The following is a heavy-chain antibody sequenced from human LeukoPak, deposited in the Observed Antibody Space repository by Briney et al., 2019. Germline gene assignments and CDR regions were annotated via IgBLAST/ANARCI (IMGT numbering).Heavy chain of an antibody. Sequence: GGSLRLSCSASGFTFSSYAMHWVCQAPGKGLEYVSAISSNGGSTYYADSVKGRFTISRDNSKNTLYLQMSSLRAEDTAVYYCVKDLGMVRGVKQTDYWGQGTLVTVSS. J-gene: IGHJ4*02. CDR1: GFTFSSYA. D-gene: IGHD3-10*01. CDR2: ISSNGGST. V-gene: IGHV3-64D*06. CDR3: VKDLGMVRGVKQTDY.